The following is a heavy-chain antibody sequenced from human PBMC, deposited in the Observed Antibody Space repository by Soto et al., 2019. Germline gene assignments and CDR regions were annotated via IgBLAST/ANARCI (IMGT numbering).Heavy chain of an antibody. V-gene: IGHV3-53*01. CDR2: IYSGGST. Sequence: GGSLRLSCAASGFTVSSNYMSWVRQAPGKGLEWVSGIYSGGSTYYADSVKGRFTISRDNSKNTLYLQMNSLRAEDTAVYYCASVDFWKRSGMDVWGQGTTVTVSS. CDR3: ASVDFWKRSGMDV. CDR1: GFTVSSNY. J-gene: IGHJ6*02. D-gene: IGHD3-3*01.